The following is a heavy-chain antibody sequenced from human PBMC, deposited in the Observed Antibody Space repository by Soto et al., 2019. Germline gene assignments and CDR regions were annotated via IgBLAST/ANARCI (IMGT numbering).Heavy chain of an antibody. D-gene: IGHD3-3*01. Sequence: QVQLVESGGGVVQPGRSLRLSCAASGFPFSNFGMHWVRQAPGKGLEWVAAISADGSDKYFSGSVKGRFTISRDNSKNTLFLQMNSPRVEDTAVYYCVKGSDVARQELDYWGQGTLVTVSS. V-gene: IGHV3-30*18. CDR2: ISADGSDK. J-gene: IGHJ4*02. CDR1: GFPFSNFG. CDR3: VKGSDVARQELDY.